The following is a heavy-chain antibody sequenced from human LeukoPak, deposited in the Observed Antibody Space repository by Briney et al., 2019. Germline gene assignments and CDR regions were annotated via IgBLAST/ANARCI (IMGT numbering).Heavy chain of an antibody. D-gene: IGHD2-2*01. CDR1: GGTFSSYA. V-gene: IGHV1-69*04. CDR2: IIPILGIA. J-gene: IGHJ4*02. CDR3: ARGVVVVPAAPRSYFDY. Sequence: GASVKVSCKASGGTFSSYAISWVRQAPGQGFEWMGRIIPILGIANYAQKFQGRVTITADKSTSTAYMELSSLRSEDTAVYYCARGVVVVPAAPRSYFDYWGQGTLVTVSS.